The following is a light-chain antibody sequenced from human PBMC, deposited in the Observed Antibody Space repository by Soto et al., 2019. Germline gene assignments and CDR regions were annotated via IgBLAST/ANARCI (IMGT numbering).Light chain of an antibody. CDR1: SSDVGGYNY. CDR2: DVS. V-gene: IGLV2-11*01. CDR3: CSYAGSYTRV. J-gene: IGLJ2*01. Sequence: QSALTQPRSVSGSPGQSVTISCTGTSSDVGGYNYVSWYQQHPGKAPKLMIYDVSKRPSGVPDRFSGSKSGNTASLTISGLQAEDEVDYYCCSYAGSYTRVFGGGTKLTVL.